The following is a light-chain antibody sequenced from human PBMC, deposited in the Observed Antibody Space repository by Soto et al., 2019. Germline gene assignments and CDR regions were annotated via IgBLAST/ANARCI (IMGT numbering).Light chain of an antibody. CDR1: SGHSSYA. V-gene: IGLV4-69*01. CDR2: LNSDGSH. Sequence: QPVLTQSPSASASLGASVKLTCTLSSGHSSYAIAWHQQQPEKGPRYLMKLNSDGSHSKGDGIPDRFSGSSPGVERYLTISSLQSEDEADYYCQTWGTGIPWVFGGGTKLTVL. CDR3: QTWGTGIPWV. J-gene: IGLJ3*02.